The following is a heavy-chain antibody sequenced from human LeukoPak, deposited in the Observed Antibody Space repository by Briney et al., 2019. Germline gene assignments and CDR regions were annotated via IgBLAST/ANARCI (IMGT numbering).Heavy chain of an antibody. CDR1: GFTFSSYS. Sequence: PGRSLRLSCAASGFTFSSYSMNWVRQAPGKGLEWVSSITNTGTYKFHADSMKGRFTISRDNSKNSLYLQMDSLRAEDTALYYCARELRGDQDLDSWGQGTLVTVSS. J-gene: IGHJ5*01. V-gene: IGHV3-21*01. CDR3: ARELRGDQDLDS. D-gene: IGHD3-16*01. CDR2: ITNTGTYK.